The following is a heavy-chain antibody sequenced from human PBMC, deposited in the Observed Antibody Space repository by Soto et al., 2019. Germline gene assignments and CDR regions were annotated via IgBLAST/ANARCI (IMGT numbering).Heavy chain of an antibody. CDR3: ARDVPTHSGWYGGLDY. Sequence: SETLSLTCAVSGGSISSSNWWSWVRQPPGKGLEWIGEIYHSGSTNYNPSLKSRVTISVDKSKNQFSLKLSSVTAADTAVYYCARDVPTHSGWYGGLDYWGQGTLVTVSS. J-gene: IGHJ4*02. V-gene: IGHV4-4*02. CDR1: GGSISSSNW. CDR2: IYHSGST. D-gene: IGHD6-19*01.